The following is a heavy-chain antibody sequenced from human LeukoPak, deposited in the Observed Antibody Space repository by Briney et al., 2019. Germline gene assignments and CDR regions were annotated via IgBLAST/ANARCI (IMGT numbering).Heavy chain of an antibody. Sequence: PSETLSLSCAVSGYSISSGYYWGWIRQPPGKGLEWIGSIYHSGSTYYNPSLKSRVTISVDTSKNQFSLKLSSVTAADTAVYYCASLGADSSGWAIDYWGQGTLVTVS. CDR2: IYHSGST. D-gene: IGHD6-19*01. CDR3: ASLGADSSGWAIDY. V-gene: IGHV4-38-2*01. J-gene: IGHJ4*02. CDR1: GYSISSGYY.